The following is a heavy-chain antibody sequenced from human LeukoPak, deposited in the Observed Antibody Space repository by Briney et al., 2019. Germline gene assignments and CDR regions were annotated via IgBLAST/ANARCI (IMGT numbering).Heavy chain of an antibody. CDR2: INPGGST. CDR1: GETFSGYY. Sequence: SETLSLTCAVYGETFSGYYWSWIRQPPGKGLEWIGEINPGGSTNYNPSLESRLTISVDPSKNQFSLKLTSVTAADTAIYYCAREDCSGGACTNFDYWGQGTLVTVSS. J-gene: IGHJ4*02. CDR3: AREDCSGGACTNFDY. V-gene: IGHV4-34*01. D-gene: IGHD2-15*01.